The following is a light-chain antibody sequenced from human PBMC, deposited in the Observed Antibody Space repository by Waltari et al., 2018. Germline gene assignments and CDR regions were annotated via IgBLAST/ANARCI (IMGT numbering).Light chain of an antibody. CDR1: QCVGSSY. Sequence: EIVLTQSPGTLSLSPGEGATLSCWASQCVGSSYLAWFQQKPGQAPRLLIYAVSSRATGVPDRFSGSGSGTDFTLTINRLEPEDSAVYYCQQYGSPPYTFGQGTKLEI. CDR2: AVS. V-gene: IGKV3-20*01. CDR3: QQYGSPPYT. J-gene: IGKJ2*01.